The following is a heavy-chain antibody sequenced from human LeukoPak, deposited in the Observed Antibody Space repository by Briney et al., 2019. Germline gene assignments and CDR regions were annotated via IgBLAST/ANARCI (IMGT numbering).Heavy chain of an antibody. D-gene: IGHD4-11*01. CDR3: ARGRVRRTVTTKNHFNYYFDY. CDR2: INHSGST. Sequence: SETLSLTCAVYGGSFSGYYWSWIRQPPGKGLEWIGEINHSGSTNYNPSRKSRVTISVDTSKNQFSLKLSSVTAADTAVYYCARGRVRRTVTTKNHFNYYFDYWGQGTLVTVSS. V-gene: IGHV4-34*01. CDR1: GGSFSGYY. J-gene: IGHJ4*02.